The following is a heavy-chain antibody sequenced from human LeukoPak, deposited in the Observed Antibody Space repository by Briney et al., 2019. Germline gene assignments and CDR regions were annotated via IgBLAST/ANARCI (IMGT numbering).Heavy chain of an antibody. CDR3: ARGLGF. V-gene: IGHV3-48*01. J-gene: IGHJ4*02. Sequence: GGSLRLSCAGSGFTFSSYDMNWVRQAPGKGLEWLAYISTSSRTIYYADSVKGRFTISRDNAKNSLYLQMNTLRAEDTAIYYCARGLGFWGQGTLVTVSS. CDR1: GFTFSSYD. CDR2: ISTSSRTI. D-gene: IGHD6-25*01.